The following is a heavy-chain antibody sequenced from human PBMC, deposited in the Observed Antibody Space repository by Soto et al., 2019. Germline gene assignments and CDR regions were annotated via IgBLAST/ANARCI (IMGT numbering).Heavy chain of an antibody. CDR3: ARDSGAKLSSS. Sequence: ASVKVSCKASGGTFSSYRINWVRQAPGQGLEWVGGIVPIYRTADYAQKFQGRVTITADESARTAYMELRSLKSQDTAVYYCARDSGAKLSSSWGQGTLVTVSS. J-gene: IGHJ4*02. D-gene: IGHD6-13*01. V-gene: IGHV1-69*13. CDR1: GGTFSSYR. CDR2: IVPIYRTA.